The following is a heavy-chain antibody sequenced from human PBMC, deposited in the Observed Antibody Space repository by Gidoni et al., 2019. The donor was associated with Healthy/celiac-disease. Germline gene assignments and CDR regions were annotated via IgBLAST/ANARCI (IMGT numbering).Heavy chain of an antibody. CDR1: GGSISSSSYY. Sequence: QLQLQESGPGLVKPSETLSLTCTVSGGSISSSSYYWGWIRQPPGKGLEWIGSIYYSGSTYYTPSLKSLVTISVDTSKNQFSLKLSSVTAADTAVYYCARHPDAEYYFDYWGQGTLVTVSS. D-gene: IGHD2-2*01. V-gene: IGHV4-39*01. J-gene: IGHJ4*02. CDR2: IYYSGST. CDR3: ARHPDAEYYFDY.